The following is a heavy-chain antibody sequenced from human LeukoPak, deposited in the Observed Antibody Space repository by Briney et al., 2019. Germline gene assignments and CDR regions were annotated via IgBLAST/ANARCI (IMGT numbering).Heavy chain of an antibody. D-gene: IGHD2-15*01. CDR3: AKGCRYCSGGSQDY. J-gene: IGHJ4*02. CDR2: ISYDGSNK. Sequence: PGRSLRLSCAASGFIFSSYGMHWVRQAPGKGLECVAIISYDGSNKYYIDSVKGRFTISRDNSKNTLYLQMNSLRAEDTAVYYCAKGCRYCSGGSQDYWGQGTLVTVSS. V-gene: IGHV3-30*18. CDR1: GFIFSSYG.